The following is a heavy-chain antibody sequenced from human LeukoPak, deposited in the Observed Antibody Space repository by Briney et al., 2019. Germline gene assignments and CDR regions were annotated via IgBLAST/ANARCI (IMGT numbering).Heavy chain of an antibody. V-gene: IGHV1-18*01. Sequence: ASVKVSCKASGYTFTSYGISWVRQAPGQGLEWMGWISAYNGNTNYAQKLQGRVTMTTDTSTSTAYMELRSLRSDDTAVYYCARDRDDSSGYFNYYYYYGMDVWGQGTTVTVSS. J-gene: IGHJ6*02. CDR3: ARDRDDSSGYFNYYYYYGMDV. D-gene: IGHD3-22*01. CDR1: GYTFTSYG. CDR2: ISAYNGNT.